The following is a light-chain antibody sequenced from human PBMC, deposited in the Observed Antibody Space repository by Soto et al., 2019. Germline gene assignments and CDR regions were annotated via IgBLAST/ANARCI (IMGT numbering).Light chain of an antibody. J-gene: IGLJ2*01. CDR2: EVS. V-gene: IGLV2-14*01. CDR3: QSYDSSLSGSV. Sequence: QSALTQPASVSGSPGQSITISCTGTSSDVGGYNYVSWYQQHPGKAPKLMIYEVSNRPSGVSTRFSGSKSGDTASLTISGLQAEDEADYYCQSYDSSLSGSVFGGGTKLTVL. CDR1: SSDVGGYNY.